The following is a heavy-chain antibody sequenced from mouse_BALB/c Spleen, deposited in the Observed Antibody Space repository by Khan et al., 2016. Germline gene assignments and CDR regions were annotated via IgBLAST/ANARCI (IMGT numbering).Heavy chain of an antibody. V-gene: IGHV14-3*02. CDR2: IDPAIGNI. CDR3: ARDGNYGCYAMDY. Sequence: VQLKESGAELVKPGASVKLSCTASGFNIKDTYIHWIKQRPEQGLEWIGRIDPAIGNIKYDPKFQGKATITTDTSSNTAYLQLNSLTSEDTAVYYFARDGNYGCYAMDYWGHGTSVTVSS. CDR1: GFNIKDTY. J-gene: IGHJ4*01. D-gene: IGHD2-1*01.